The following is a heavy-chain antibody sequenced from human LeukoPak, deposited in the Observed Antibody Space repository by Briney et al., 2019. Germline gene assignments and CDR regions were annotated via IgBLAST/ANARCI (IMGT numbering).Heavy chain of an antibody. CDR3: ATRSGTVLTGYYRYYYYMDV. CDR1: GGSISSSNW. V-gene: IGHV4-4*02. Sequence: SETLSLTCTVSGGSISSSNWWSWVRQPPGKGLEWIGEIYHSGSTYYNPSLKSRVTISVDTSKNQFSLKLSSVTAADTAVYYCATRSGTVLTGYYRYYYYMDVWGKGTTVTISS. J-gene: IGHJ6*03. D-gene: IGHD3-9*01. CDR2: IYHSGST.